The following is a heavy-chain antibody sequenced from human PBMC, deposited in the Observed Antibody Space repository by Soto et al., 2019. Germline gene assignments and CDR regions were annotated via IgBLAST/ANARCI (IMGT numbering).Heavy chain of an antibody. Sequence: QLQLQESGPGLVKPSETLSLTCTVSGGSISSSSYYWGWIRQPPGKGLEWIGSIYYSGSTYYNPSLKSRVTISVDTSKNQFSLKLSSVTAADTAVYYCARHGNDGDYVFSFGYWGQGTLVTVSS. CDR2: IYYSGST. V-gene: IGHV4-39*01. D-gene: IGHD4-17*01. J-gene: IGHJ4*02. CDR1: GGSISSSSYY. CDR3: ARHGNDGDYVFSFGY.